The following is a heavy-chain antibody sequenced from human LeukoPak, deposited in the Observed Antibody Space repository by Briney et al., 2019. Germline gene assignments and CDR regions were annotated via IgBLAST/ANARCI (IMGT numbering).Heavy chain of an antibody. J-gene: IGHJ5*02. CDR3: ARGGYCSSTSCYMRSPFDP. V-gene: IGHV1-8*03. CDR1: GYTFTSYD. Sequence: VASVKVSCKASGYTFTSYDINWLRQATGQGLEWMGWMNPNSGNTGYAQKFQGRVTITRDTSISTAYMELSSLRSEDTAVYYCARGGYCSSTSCYMRSPFDPWGQGTLVTVSS. CDR2: MNPNSGNT. D-gene: IGHD2-2*02.